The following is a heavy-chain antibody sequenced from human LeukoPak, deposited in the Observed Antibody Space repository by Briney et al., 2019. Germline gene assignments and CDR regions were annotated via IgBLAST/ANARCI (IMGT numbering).Heavy chain of an antibody. V-gene: IGHV4-39*07. Sequence: SETLSLTCTVSGGSISSSSYYWGWIRQPPGKGLEWIGSIYYSGSTNYNPSLKSRVTISVDTSKNHFSLKLTSVTAADTAVYYCARGGWSLDYWGQGTLVTVSS. D-gene: IGHD6-19*01. J-gene: IGHJ4*02. CDR2: IYYSGST. CDR3: ARGGWSLDY. CDR1: GGSISSSSYY.